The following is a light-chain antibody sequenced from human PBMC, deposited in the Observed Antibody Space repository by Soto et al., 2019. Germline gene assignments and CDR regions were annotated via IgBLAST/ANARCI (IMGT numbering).Light chain of an antibody. CDR3: QQRSNWWT. V-gene: IGKV3D-20*02. J-gene: IGKJ1*01. CDR1: QSVSNNY. Sequence: EIVLTQSPGTLPLSPGERATLSCRASQSVSNNYLAWYQQKPGQAPRLLIYGASNRATGIPDRFSGSGSGTDFTLTISRLEPEDFAVYYCQQRSNWWTFGQGTKVDI. CDR2: GAS.